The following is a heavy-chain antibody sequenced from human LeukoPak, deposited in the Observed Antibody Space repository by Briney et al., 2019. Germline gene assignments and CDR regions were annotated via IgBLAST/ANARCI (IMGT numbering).Heavy chain of an antibody. J-gene: IGHJ6*03. CDR2: INPNSGGT. CDR3: AREADCSGGSCYRHYYYYYYMDA. V-gene: IGHV1-2*02. CDR1: GYTFTGYY. Sequence: VASVKVSCKASGYTFTGYYMHWVRQAPGQGLEWMGWINPNSGGTNYAQKFQGRVTMTRDTSISTAYMELSRLRSDDTAVYYCAREADCSGGSCYRHYYYYYYMDAWGKGTTVTISS. D-gene: IGHD2-15*01.